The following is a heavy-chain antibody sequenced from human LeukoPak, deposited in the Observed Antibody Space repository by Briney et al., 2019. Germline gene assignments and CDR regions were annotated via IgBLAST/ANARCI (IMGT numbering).Heavy chain of an antibody. Sequence: AGGSLRLSCAASGFTFSSYWMSWVRQAPGKGLEWVANIKQDGTEKYYVDSVKGRFTISRDNAKSSLYLQMNDLRAEDMAVYYCARGYYYDSSGYYVDYWGREPWSPSPQ. CDR3: ARGYYYDSSGYYVDY. CDR2: IKQDGTEK. V-gene: IGHV3-7*01. J-gene: IGHJ4*02. CDR1: GFTFSSYW. D-gene: IGHD3-22*01.